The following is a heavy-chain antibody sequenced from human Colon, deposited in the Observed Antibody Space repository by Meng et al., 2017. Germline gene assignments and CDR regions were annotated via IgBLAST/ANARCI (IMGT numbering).Heavy chain of an antibody. CDR3: ARALRALPLDI. CDR1: GFTFSTYQ. CDR2: ISFDERNK. Sequence: GESLKIPRAAPGFTFSTYQMHWVRQAPGKGLEWVAVISFDERNKFYADSVKARFTISRDNSKNTLDLQMNSLRAEDTAIYYCARALRALPLDIWGQGTMVTVSS. V-gene: IGHV3-30*03. J-gene: IGHJ3*02.